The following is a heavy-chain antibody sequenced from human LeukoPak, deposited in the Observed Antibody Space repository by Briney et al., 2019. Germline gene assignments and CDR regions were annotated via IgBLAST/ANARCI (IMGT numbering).Heavy chain of an antibody. Sequence: ASVKVSCKASGYTFTSYAMHWVRQAPGQRLEWMGWINAGNGNTKYSQKFQGRVTITRDTSASTAYMELSSLRSEDTAVYYCARDINSYGYVDDDAFDIWGQGTMVTVSS. D-gene: IGHD5-18*01. CDR1: GYTFTSYA. CDR3: ARDINSYGYVDDDAFDI. J-gene: IGHJ3*02. CDR2: INAGNGNT. V-gene: IGHV1-3*01.